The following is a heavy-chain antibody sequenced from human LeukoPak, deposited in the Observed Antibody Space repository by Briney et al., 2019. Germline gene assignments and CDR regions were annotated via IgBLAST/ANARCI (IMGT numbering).Heavy chain of an antibody. CDR2: IWFDARNE. CDR1: GFTFSSYG. V-gene: IGHV3-33*01. Sequence: PGRSLRLSCAASGFTFSSYGMHWVRQAPGKGLEWVAGIWFDARNEHYADSVKGRFTISRDNSKNALYLQMDSLRADDTAVYYCTRDFCSSPNCYDYWGQGTLVTVSS. D-gene: IGHD2-2*01. J-gene: IGHJ4*02. CDR3: TRDFCSSPNCYDY.